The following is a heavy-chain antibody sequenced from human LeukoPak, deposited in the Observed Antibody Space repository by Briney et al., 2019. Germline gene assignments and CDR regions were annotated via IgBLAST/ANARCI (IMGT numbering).Heavy chain of an antibody. CDR2: IIPIFGTA. J-gene: IGHJ6*02. CDR1: GGTFSSYA. D-gene: IGHD2-15*01. V-gene: IGHV1-69*13. CDR3: ARGIIGYCSGGSCYDYYYGMDV. Sequence: GASVKVSCKASGGTFSSYAISWVRQAPGQGLEWMGGIIPIFGTANYAQKFQGRVTITADESTSTAYMELSSLRSEDTAVYYCARGIIGYCSGGSCYDYYYGMDVWGQGTTVTVSS.